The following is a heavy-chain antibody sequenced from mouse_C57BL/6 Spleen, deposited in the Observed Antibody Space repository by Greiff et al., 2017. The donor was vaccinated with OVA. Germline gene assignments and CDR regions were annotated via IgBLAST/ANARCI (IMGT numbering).Heavy chain of an antibody. CDR2: INPNNGGT. CDR1: GYTFTDYY. J-gene: IGHJ3*01. D-gene: IGHD3-2*02. Sequence: EVQLQESGPELVKPGASVKISCKASGYTFTDYYMNWVKQSHGKSLEWIGDINPNNGGTSYNQKFKGKATLTVDKSSSTAYMELRGLTSEDSAVYYCARLGYSFAYWGQGTLVTVSA. CDR3: ARLGYSFAY. V-gene: IGHV1-26*01.